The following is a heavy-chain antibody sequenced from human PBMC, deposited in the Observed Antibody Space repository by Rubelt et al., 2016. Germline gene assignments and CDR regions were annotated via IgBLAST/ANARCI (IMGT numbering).Heavy chain of an antibody. Sequence: EVQLVESGGGLVQPGGSLRLSCAASGFTFSSYEMNWVRQAPGKGLEWVSYISSSGSTIYYADSVKGRFTISRDNAKNSLYLQMNSLRAEETAVYYCAREYSSGWFSGDYYYGMDVWGQGTTVTVSS. CDR3: AREYSSGWFSGDYYYGMDV. J-gene: IGHJ6*02. D-gene: IGHD6-19*01. CDR2: ISSSGSTI. CDR1: GFTFSSYE. V-gene: IGHV3-48*03.